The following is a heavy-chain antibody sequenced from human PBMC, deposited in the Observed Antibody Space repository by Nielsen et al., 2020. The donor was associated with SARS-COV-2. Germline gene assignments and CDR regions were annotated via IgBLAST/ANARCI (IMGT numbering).Heavy chain of an antibody. Sequence: GESLKISCPASGFMFRAYGMHWVRQAPGKGPEWLAVIWYDDHNRYYADSVKGRFTISRDNARNTLYLDMNSLRIEDTAVYYCARDYPHMDVWGKGTTVTVSS. CDR3: ARDYPHMDV. V-gene: IGHV3-33*01. CDR1: GFMFRAYG. CDR2: IWYDDHNR. J-gene: IGHJ6*04.